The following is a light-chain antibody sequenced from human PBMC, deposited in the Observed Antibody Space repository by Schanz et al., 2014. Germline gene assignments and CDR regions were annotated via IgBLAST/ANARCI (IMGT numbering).Light chain of an antibody. CDR1: QSVSSSY. Sequence: EIVLTQSPGTLSLSPGERATLSCRASQSVSSSYLAWYQQKPGQAPRLLIYGASTRATGIPARFSGSGSGTEFTLSISSLQSEDFAVYYCQHYGTSPPITFGQGTRLEIK. CDR3: QHYGTSPPIT. CDR2: GAS. V-gene: IGKV3-20*01. J-gene: IGKJ5*01.